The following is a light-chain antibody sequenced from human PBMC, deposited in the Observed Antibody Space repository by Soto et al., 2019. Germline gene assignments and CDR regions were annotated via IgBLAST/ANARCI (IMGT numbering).Light chain of an antibody. Sequence: RETPRTISVSRGRGDTVSCRASQSVSSNLAWYQQKPGQAPRLLIYGASTRATGIPARFSGSGSGTEFTLTSISLEPEDLAVYYCQQRRNWPSSTFAQGTRLEI. J-gene: IGKJ5*01. CDR2: GAS. CDR1: QSVSSN. V-gene: IGKV3-11*01. CDR3: QQRRNWPSST.